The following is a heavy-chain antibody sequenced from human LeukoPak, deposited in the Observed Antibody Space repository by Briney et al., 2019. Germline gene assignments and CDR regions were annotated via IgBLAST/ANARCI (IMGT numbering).Heavy chain of an antibody. D-gene: IGHD6-13*01. CDR1: GASISGSNVY. Sequence: SETLSLTCTVSGASISGSNVYWGWIRQPAGKGLEWIGRIYSTGSTNYNPSLKSRVTMSVDTSKNQFSLRLRSVTAADTAVYYCARQIASAGTAGFDFWGQGALVTVSS. J-gene: IGHJ4*02. V-gene: IGHV4-61*02. CDR2: IYSTGST. CDR3: ARQIASAGTAGFDF.